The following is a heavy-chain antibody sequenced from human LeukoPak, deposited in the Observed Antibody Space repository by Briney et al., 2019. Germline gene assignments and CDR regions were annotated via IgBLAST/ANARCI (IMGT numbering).Heavy chain of an antibody. CDR1: SGSISSHY. V-gene: IGHV4-59*05. Sequence: PSETLSLTCTVSSGSISSHYWSWIRQPPGKGLEWIGSIYYSGNTYYNASLKSRVTISVDTAKNQFSLKLTSVTAADTAVYYCARQTGSGLFTLPGGQGTLVTVSS. D-gene: IGHD3-10*01. J-gene: IGHJ4*02. CDR3: ARQTGSGLFTLP. CDR2: IYYSGNT.